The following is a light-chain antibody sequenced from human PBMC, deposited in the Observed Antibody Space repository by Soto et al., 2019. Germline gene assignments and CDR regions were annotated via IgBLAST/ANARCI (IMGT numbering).Light chain of an antibody. CDR3: QQSYTAPYA. Sequence: DIQMTQSPPSLSPSVGDKVTITCRTSQDIRTFLNCYRQKPGKAPELLMYYASTLQSGVSSRLNGSGSGTDFTLTLTSLQPEDSATYYCQQSYTAPYAFGQGTKL. CDR1: QDIRTF. V-gene: IGKV1-39*01. J-gene: IGKJ2*01. CDR2: YAS.